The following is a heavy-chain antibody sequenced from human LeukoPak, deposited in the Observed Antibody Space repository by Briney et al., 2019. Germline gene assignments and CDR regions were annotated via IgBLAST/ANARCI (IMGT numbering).Heavy chain of an antibody. CDR2: ITGDGSST. Sequence: GGSLRLSCAASGFTFSNYWMHWVRQAPGKGLVWVSRITGDGSSTSYADSVKGRFTISRDNAKNTLYLQMNSLRAEDTAVYYCAGAYYDSWSGYYTNYYYYMGVWAKGTPVTVSS. CDR1: GFTFSNYW. CDR3: AGAYYDSWSGYYTNYYYYMGV. D-gene: IGHD3-3*01. V-gene: IGHV3-74*01. J-gene: IGHJ6*03.